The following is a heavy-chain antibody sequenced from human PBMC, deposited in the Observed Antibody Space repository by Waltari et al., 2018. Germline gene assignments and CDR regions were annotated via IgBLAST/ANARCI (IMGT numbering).Heavy chain of an antibody. CDR2: INHSGST. V-gene: IGHV4-38-2*01. D-gene: IGHD6-6*01. CDR1: GYSISSGYY. J-gene: IGHJ4*02. Sequence: QVQLQESGPGLVKPSETLSLTCAVSGYSISSGYYWGWIRQPPGTGLKWIGSINHSGSTYYNPSLKSRVTIAVDTSKNQFSLKLSSVTAADTAVYYCARRWYSSSPGPFDYWGQGTLVTVSS. CDR3: ARRWYSSSPGPFDY.